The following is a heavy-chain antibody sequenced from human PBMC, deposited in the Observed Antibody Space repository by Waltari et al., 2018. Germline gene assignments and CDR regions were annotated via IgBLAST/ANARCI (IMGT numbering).Heavy chain of an antibody. CDR2: VKIDGTSP. CDR1: SFTFIDSW. Sequence: EVQLVESGGGLVQTGGSMRLSCIDSSFTFIDSWMDWVRQVPGKGLMWVSRVKIDGTSPSYADSVKGRFTVSRDSANNILYLHMNSLRVEDTAVYYCTSNPPGYWGQGTLVTVSS. J-gene: IGHJ4*02. CDR3: TSNPPGY. V-gene: IGHV3-74*01.